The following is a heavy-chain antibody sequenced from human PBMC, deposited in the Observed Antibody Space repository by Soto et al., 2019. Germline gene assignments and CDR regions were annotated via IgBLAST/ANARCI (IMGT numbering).Heavy chain of an antibody. J-gene: IGHJ4*02. CDR2: ISGSGGST. Sequence: GGSLRLSCAASGFTFSSCAMRWVRQAPGKGLEWVSAISGSGGSTYYADSVKGRFTISRDNSKNTLYLQMNSLRAEDTAVYYCAKDETVTALFDYWGQGTLVTVSS. CDR1: GFTFSSCA. V-gene: IGHV3-23*01. D-gene: IGHD2-21*02. CDR3: AKDETVTALFDY.